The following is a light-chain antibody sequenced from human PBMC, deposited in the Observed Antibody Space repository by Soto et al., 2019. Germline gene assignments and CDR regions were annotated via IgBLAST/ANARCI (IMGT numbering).Light chain of an antibody. CDR1: SSDLAIYNY. Sequence: QSVLAQPASVSGSPGQSITISCTGTSSDLAIYNYVSWYQQQPGKAPKLMIYQVTNRPSGVSNRFSGSRSSNTASLTISGLQAEDEADYYCSSYTDSSNYVFATGTKVTVL. V-gene: IGLV2-14*01. CDR2: QVT. J-gene: IGLJ1*01. CDR3: SSYTDSSNYV.